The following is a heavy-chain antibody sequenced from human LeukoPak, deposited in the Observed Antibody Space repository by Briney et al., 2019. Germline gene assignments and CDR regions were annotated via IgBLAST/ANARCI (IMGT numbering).Heavy chain of an antibody. CDR2: ISGSGGST. V-gene: IGHV3-23*01. CDR1: GFTFSSYA. Sequence: PGGSLRLSCAASGFTFSSYAMSWVRQAPGKGLEWVSAISGSGGSTYYADSVKGRFTISRDNSKNTLYLQMNSLRAEDTAVYYCAKGGPGWGDYCYYYMDVWGKGTTVTVSS. CDR3: AKGGPGWGDYCYYYMDV. D-gene: IGHD6-19*01. J-gene: IGHJ6*03.